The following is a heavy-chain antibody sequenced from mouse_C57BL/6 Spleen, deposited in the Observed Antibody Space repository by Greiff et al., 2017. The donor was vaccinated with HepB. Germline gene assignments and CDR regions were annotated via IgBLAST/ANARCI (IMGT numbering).Heavy chain of an antibody. J-gene: IGHJ2*01. Sequence: EVNLVESGGGLVKPGGSLKLSCAASGFTFSDYGMHWVRQAPEKGLEWVAYISSGSSTIYYADTVKGRFTISRDNAKNTLFLQMTSLRSEDTAMYYCARSYYDYDYFDYWGQGTTHTVSS. D-gene: IGHD2-4*01. V-gene: IGHV5-17*01. CDR1: GFTFSDYG. CDR3: ARSYYDYDYFDY. CDR2: ISSGSSTI.